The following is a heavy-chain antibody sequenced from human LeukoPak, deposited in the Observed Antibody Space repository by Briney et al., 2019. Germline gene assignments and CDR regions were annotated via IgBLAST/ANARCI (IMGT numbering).Heavy chain of an antibody. J-gene: IGHJ6*03. Sequence: SVKVSCKASGGTFSSYAISWVRQAPGQGLEWMGGIIPIFGTANYAQKFQGRVTITADKSTSTAYMELSRLRSDDTAVYYCAREVYASRTYRYYYMDVWGTGTTVTISS. V-gene: IGHV1-69*06. CDR1: GGTFSSYA. CDR2: IIPIFGTA. D-gene: IGHD3-10*01. CDR3: AREVYASRTYRYYYMDV.